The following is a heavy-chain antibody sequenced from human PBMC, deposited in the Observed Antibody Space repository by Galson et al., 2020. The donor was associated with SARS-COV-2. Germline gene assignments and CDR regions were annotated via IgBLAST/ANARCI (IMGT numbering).Heavy chain of an antibody. CDR2: VRRKSYGGAS. V-gene: IGHV3-49*04. CDR1: GFTFGDYG. Sequence: GESLKISCTASGFTFGDYGINWVRQAPGKGLEWVGFVRRKSYGGASEYAAPVKGRFTISRDDSQSIAYLQMNSLKTEDSAVYYCTRSEYSSGWYLEYWGQGTMVTVSS. J-gene: IGHJ4*02. D-gene: IGHD6-19*01. CDR3: TRSEYSSGWYLEY.